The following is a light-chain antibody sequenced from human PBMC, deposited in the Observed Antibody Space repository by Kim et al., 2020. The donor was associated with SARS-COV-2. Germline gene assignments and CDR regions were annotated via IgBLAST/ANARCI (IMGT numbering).Light chain of an antibody. Sequence: GQSLTISCTGTSSDVGGYNSVSWYQQHPDKAPKLMIYGVSNRPSGVSIRFSGSKSGNTASLTISGLQAEDEADYYCSSYTSGSTLVFGGGTQLTVL. CDR2: GVS. V-gene: IGLV2-14*03. CDR3: SSYTSGSTLV. CDR1: SSDVGGYNS. J-gene: IGLJ2*01.